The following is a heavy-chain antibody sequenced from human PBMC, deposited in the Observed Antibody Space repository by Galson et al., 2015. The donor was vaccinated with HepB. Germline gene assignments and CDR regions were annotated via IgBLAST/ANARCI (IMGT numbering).Heavy chain of an antibody. CDR1: GDSVSSNSAV. CDR2: TYYRYKWYK. CDR3: AYGVDV. V-gene: IGHV6-1*01. J-gene: IGHJ6*02. Sequence: CAISGDSVSSNSAVWNWIRQSPSRGLEWLGRTYYRYKWYKDYALFVKSRITINADTSRHQISLQLNSMPPEYTAVYYWAYGVDVWGPGTTVTVSS.